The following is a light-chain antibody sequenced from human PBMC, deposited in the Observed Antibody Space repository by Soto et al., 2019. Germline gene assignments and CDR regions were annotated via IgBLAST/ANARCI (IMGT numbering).Light chain of an antibody. Sequence: EIVLTQSPATLSLYQGERATLSCRASQSVGSYLVWYQQKPGQAPRLLIYDASNRATGIPARFSGSGSGTDFTLTISSLESEDFAVYYCQQRSDWPPITFGQGTLLEIK. V-gene: IGKV3-11*01. CDR1: QSVGSY. CDR3: QQRSDWPPIT. CDR2: DAS. J-gene: IGKJ5*01.